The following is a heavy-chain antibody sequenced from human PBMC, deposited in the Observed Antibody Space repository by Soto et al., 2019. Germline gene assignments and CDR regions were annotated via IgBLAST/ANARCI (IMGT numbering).Heavy chain of an antibody. V-gene: IGHV4-39*01. CDR1: VSSSTGETSS. D-gene: IGHD3-10*01. CDR2: ISYSGTT. J-gene: IGHJ3*01. CDR3: ARLGSGWELNGRGAFDF. Sequence: PSGPLSPTGISSVSSSTGETSSGVGIGRPPGKARGGVASISYSGTTYYNPSLTSRIPMSVDTSKNQISLKLRSVTAADTAVYFCARLGSGWELNGRGAFDFWGQGTMVT.